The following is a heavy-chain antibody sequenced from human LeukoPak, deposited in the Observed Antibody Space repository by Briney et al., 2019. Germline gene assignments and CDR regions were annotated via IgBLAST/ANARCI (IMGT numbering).Heavy chain of an antibody. V-gene: IGHV4-59*08. CDR3: ARRRYRDYFDY. D-gene: IGHD1-26*01. CDR1: GGSISSNY. Sequence: PSETLSLTCTVSGGSISSNYWSWIRQPPGKGLEWIGYIYYSGSTNYNPSLKSRVTISVDTSKNQFSLKLSSVTAADTAVYYCARRRYRDYFDYWGQGTLVTVSS. CDR2: IYYSGST. J-gene: IGHJ4*02.